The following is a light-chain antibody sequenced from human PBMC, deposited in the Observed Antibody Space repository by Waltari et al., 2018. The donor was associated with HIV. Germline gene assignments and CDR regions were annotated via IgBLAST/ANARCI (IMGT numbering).Light chain of an antibody. Sequence: YEVSQSDPVSVSPGQRVTISCGGERLSGPIVTWYPLEPGRPPQLVIDERNRRASGIPDRFSASKSGKTATLTISGIQPADEGQYFCQAWDNTIAVFGGGT. CDR2: ERN. CDR3: QAWDNTIAV. J-gene: IGLJ2*01. CDR1: RLSGPI. V-gene: IGLV3-1*01.